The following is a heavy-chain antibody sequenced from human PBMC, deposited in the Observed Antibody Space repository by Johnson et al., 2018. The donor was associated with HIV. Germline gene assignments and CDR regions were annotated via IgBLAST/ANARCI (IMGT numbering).Heavy chain of an antibody. CDR1: GFTFSSYA. J-gene: IGHJ3*02. Sequence: CAASGFTFSSYAMSWVRQAPGKGLEWVSAISGSGGSTYYADSVKGRFTISRDNYKNTLYLQMNSLRADDTAVYYCARGTRERWFIDIWGQGTMVTVSS. CDR2: ISGSGGST. V-gene: IGHV3-23*01. D-gene: IGHD2-15*01. CDR3: ARGTRERWFIDI.